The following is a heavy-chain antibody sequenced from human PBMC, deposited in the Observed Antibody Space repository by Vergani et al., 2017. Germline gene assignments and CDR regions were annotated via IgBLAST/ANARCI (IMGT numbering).Heavy chain of an antibody. J-gene: IGHJ5*02. D-gene: IGHD6-19*01. CDR3: ARHSTVEWLVKLGWIDP. CDR1: GASIRSSNYY. CDR2: IYYSGST. V-gene: IGHV4-39*01. Sequence: QLQLQESGPGLVKPSATLSLTCSVSGASIRSSNYYWGWIRHPPGKGLEWIASIYYSGSTYYNPSLKSRVPISVDTSKNQFSLKLSSVTAADTAVYFCARHSTVEWLVKLGWIDPWGQGILVTVSS.